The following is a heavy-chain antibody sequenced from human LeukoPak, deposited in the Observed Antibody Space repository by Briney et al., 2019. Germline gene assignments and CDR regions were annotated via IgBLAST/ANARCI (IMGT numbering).Heavy chain of an antibody. V-gene: IGHV3-7*01. Sequence: PGGSLRLSCAVSGFIFNSHWMIWVRQAPGMGLEGVGYIRQDGDEKFYADSVRGRFTISRDNAKNSLYLHLNSLRAEDTAIYYCARVRTEWYIDLWGRGTLVTVSP. CDR2: IRQDGDEK. D-gene: IGHD2-8*02. J-gene: IGHJ2*01. CDR3: ARVRTEWYIDL. CDR1: GFIFNSHW.